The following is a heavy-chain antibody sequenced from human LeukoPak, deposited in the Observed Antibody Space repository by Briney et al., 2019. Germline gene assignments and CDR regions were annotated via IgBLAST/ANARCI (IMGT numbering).Heavy chain of an antibody. Sequence: PGGSLRLSCAASGFTFSRYSMNWVRQAPGKGPEWVSSIKSRGSDKYYADSIKGRFTISRDNAKNSLYLQMDSLRVEDTAVYYCAREGSIVPHQDLDCWGQGSLVTVSS. CDR2: IKSRGSDK. CDR3: AREGSIVPHQDLDC. D-gene: IGHD2-8*01. V-gene: IGHV3-21*01. J-gene: IGHJ4*02. CDR1: GFTFSRYS.